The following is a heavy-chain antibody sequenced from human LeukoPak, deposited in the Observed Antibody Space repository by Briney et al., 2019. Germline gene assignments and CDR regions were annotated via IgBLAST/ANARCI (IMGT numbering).Heavy chain of an antibody. CDR2: MYNSGST. CDR3: ARGAGRCGGDCYSSDS. J-gene: IGHJ4*02. D-gene: IGHD2-21*02. Sequence: SETLSLTCSVSGDSISSNYWSWTRQPPGKGLEWIGYMYNSGSTNYNPSLKSRVTISVDTSKNQFSLMLSSVTAADTAVYFCARGAGRCGGDCYSSDSWGQGTLVTVSS. CDR1: GDSISSNY. V-gene: IGHV4-59*01.